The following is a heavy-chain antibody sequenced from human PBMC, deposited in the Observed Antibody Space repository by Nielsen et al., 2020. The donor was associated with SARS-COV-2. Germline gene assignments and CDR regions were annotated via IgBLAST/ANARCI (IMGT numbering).Heavy chain of an antibody. CDR1: GFTFSRHA. V-gene: IGHV3-23*01. J-gene: IGHJ4*02. CDR3: ATQADGYKSPYDY. D-gene: IGHD3-10*01. CDR2: IGAGGDNI. Sequence: GGSLRLSCAASGFTFSRHAMNWVRQAPGKGLEWVSIIGAGGDNIYYADSAKGRFTISRDNSKNTLYLQINSLRADDTAVYYCATQADGYKSPYDYWGQGTLVTVSS.